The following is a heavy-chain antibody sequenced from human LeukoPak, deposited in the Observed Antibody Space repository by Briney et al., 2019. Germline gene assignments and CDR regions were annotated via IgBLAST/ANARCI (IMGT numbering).Heavy chain of an antibody. CDR2: IYYSGST. V-gene: IGHV4-30-4*01. D-gene: IGHD3-10*01. Sequence: SETLSLTCTVSVGSISSGDYYWSWIRQPPGKCLEWIGYIYYSGSTYYNPSLKSRVTISVDTSKNQFSLKLSSVTAADTAVYYCARTPSRVKWFDPWGQGTLVTVSS. CDR3: ARTPSRVKWFDP. CDR1: VGSISSGDYY. J-gene: IGHJ5*02.